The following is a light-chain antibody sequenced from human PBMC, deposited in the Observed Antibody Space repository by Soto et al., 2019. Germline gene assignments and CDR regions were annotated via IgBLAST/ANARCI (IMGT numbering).Light chain of an antibody. CDR1: QGISSW. J-gene: IGKJ4*01. Sequence: DIQMTQSPSFVSASVGDRVTITCRASQGISSWLAWYQHKPGIAPKLLIHAASSLESGVPSRFSGSGYGTDFTLTISSLQPEDFATYYCQQTTSSPLTFGGGTKVEIK. CDR2: AAS. CDR3: QQTTSSPLT. V-gene: IGKV1-12*01.